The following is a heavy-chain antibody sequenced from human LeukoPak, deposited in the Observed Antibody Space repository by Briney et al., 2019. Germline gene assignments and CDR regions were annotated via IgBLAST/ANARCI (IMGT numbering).Heavy chain of an antibody. CDR3: ARALVLGTTIFGVVPGFDY. CDR2: ISWNSGSI. J-gene: IGHJ4*02. V-gene: IGHV3-9*01. D-gene: IGHD3-3*01. CDR1: GFTFDDYA. Sequence: PRGSLRLSCAASGFTFDDYAMHWVRHAPGKGLEWVSGISWNSGSIGYADSVKGRLTLSRDNAKNSLYLQMNSLRAEDTAMYYCARALVLGTTIFGVVPGFDYWGQGSLVTVSS.